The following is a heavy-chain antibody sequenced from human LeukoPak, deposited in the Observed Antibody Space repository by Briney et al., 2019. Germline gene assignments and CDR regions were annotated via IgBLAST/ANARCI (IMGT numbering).Heavy chain of an antibody. CDR2: INRSGSI. CDR1: DGSVPSYY. Sequence: NSSETLSLTCTVSDGSVPSYYWGWIRQPPGKGLEWIGEINRSGSIYYNPSLKSRVTISVDTSKNQFSLKISSVTAADTAVYYCALGDNYGDYEVDYWGQGTLVTVSS. D-gene: IGHD4-17*01. CDR3: ALGDNYGDYEVDY. J-gene: IGHJ4*02. V-gene: IGHV4-34*01.